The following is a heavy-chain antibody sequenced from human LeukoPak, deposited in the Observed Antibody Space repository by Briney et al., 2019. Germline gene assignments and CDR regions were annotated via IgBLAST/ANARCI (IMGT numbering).Heavy chain of an antibody. Sequence: PGGSLRLSCAASGFTFSSYWMHWVRQAPGKGLVWVSRINSDGSSTSYADSVKGRFTISRDNAKNSLYLQMNSLRAEDTAVYYCARDRGGFTMVRGVRSNYYYYMDVWGKGTTVTISS. V-gene: IGHV3-74*01. CDR3: ARDRGGFTMVRGVRSNYYYYMDV. CDR2: INSDGSST. J-gene: IGHJ6*03. CDR1: GFTFSSYW. D-gene: IGHD3-10*01.